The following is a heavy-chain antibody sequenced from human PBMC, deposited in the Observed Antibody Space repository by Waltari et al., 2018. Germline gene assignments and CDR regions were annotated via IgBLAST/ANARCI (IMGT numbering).Heavy chain of an antibody. CDR2: IIPILGIA. V-gene: IGHV1-69*10. CDR1: GGTFSSYA. CDR3: ARDEYCSSTSCYAFDY. Sequence: QVQLVQSGAEVKKPGSSVKVSCKASGGTFSSYAISWVRQAPGQGLEWMGGIIPILGIANYAQKFQGRVTITADKSTSTAYMELSSLRSEDTAVYYCARDEYCSSTSCYAFDYWGQGTLVTVSS. J-gene: IGHJ4*02. D-gene: IGHD2-2*01.